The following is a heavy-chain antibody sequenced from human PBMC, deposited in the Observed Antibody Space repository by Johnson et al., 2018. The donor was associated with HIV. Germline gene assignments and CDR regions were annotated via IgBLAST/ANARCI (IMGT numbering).Heavy chain of an antibody. CDR2: ISYDGSNR. CDR3: ARGRKDIAAVDGLDTDGFDM. V-gene: IGHV3-30*04. D-gene: IGHD6-13*01. CDR1: GFTFTSYT. Sequence: QVQLVESGGGVVQPGRSLRLFCAVSGFTFTSYTMHWVRQAPGRGLEWVAVISYDGSNRYYADYVKGRFTISRDHATDTLHLQMTGLGREETAVYYCARGRKDIAAVDGLDTDGFDMWGQGTMVTVSS. J-gene: IGHJ3*02.